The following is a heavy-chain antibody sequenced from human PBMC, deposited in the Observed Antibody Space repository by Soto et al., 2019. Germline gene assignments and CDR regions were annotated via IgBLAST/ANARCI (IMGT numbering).Heavy chain of an antibody. CDR1: VGTFSSYA. CDR2: IIPIFGTA. D-gene: IGHD6-19*01. CDR3: ARGGRAYSGGWSWFDP. V-gene: IGHV1-69*13. J-gene: IGHJ5*02. Sequence: SSVKVSCKASVGTFSSYAISWVRQAPGQGLEWMGGIIPIFGTANYAQKFQGRVTITADESTSTAYMELSSLRSEDTAVYYCARGGRAYSGGWSWFDPWGQGTLVTVSS.